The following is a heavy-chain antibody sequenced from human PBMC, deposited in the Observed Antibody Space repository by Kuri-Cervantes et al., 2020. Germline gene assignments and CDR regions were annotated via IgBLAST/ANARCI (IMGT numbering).Heavy chain of an antibody. Sequence: GESLKISCAASGFTFSDYYMSWIRQAPGKGLEWVSSISSSSSYIYYADSVKGRFTISRDNSKNTLYLQMNSLRAEDTAVYYCARGEGYQLLYRGPLDYWGQGTLVTVSS. D-gene: IGHD2-2*02. CDR1: GFTFSDYY. CDR2: ISSSSSYI. J-gene: IGHJ4*02. CDR3: ARGEGYQLLYRGPLDY. V-gene: IGHV3-11*06.